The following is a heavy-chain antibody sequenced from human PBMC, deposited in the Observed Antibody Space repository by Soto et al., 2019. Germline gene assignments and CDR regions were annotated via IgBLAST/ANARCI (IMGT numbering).Heavy chain of an antibody. V-gene: IGHV4-59*01. CDR1: GGSISSYY. Sequence: SETLSLTCTVAGGSISSYYWNWIRQPPGKGLEWIGYIYYSGTINYNPSLESRVTISVDTSKSQFSLKLSSVTAADTAVYYCARERPITVAGFRRYGMDVWGQGTTVTVSS. CDR3: ARERPITVAGFRRYGMDV. J-gene: IGHJ6*02. CDR2: IYYSGTI. D-gene: IGHD6-13*01.